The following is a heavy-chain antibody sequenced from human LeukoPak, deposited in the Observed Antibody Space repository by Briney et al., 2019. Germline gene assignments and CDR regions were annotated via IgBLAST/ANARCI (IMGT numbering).Heavy chain of an antibody. Sequence: GGSLRLSCAASGFTFSSYSMNWVRQAPGKGLEWVSSISSSSSYIYYADSVKGRFTISRDNAKNSLYLQMNSLRAEDTAVYYCARGGTAVAGSDYWGQGTLVTVSS. D-gene: IGHD6-19*01. CDR1: GFTFSSYS. V-gene: IGHV3-21*01. J-gene: IGHJ4*02. CDR3: ARGGTAVAGSDY. CDR2: ISSSSSYI.